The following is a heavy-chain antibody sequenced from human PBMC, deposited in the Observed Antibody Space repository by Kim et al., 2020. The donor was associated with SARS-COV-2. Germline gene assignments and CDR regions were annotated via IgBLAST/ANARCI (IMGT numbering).Heavy chain of an antibody. CDR3: ARGRDGRYSHDF. CDR1: GFTFSSYA. V-gene: IGHV3-23*01. CDR2: INSGDGST. Sequence: GGSLRLSCAASGFTFSSYAMSWLRQAPGKGLEWVSTINSGDGSTYYADSVKGRFTISRDNSVNTLYLQMNNLRAEDTALYYCARGRDGRYSHDFWGQGTLVTVSS. D-gene: IGHD1-26*01. J-gene: IGHJ4*02.